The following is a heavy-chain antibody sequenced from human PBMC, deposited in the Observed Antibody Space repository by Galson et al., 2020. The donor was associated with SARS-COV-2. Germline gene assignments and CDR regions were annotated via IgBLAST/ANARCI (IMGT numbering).Heavy chain of an antibody. Sequence: SVKVSCKASRGTFSSYAISWVRPAPGQGLEWMGGIIPILGIAKYAQKFQGRVTHTAYKSKSTAYLELSRLSSEDTAVYYCARERKRIEAARFYYYYIDVWGKGTTVTVSS. CDR1: RGTFSSYA. V-gene: IGHV1-69*10. D-gene: IGHD6-6*01. CDR3: ARERKRIEAARFYYYYIDV. CDR2: IIPILGIA. J-gene: IGHJ6*03.